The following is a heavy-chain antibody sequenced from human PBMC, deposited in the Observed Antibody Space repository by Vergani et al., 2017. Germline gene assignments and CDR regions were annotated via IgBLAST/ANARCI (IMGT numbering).Heavy chain of an antibody. J-gene: IGHJ3*02. CDR3: ARGQYGRDAFDI. CDR1: GFTFSSYS. D-gene: IGHD2-2*01. CDR2: ISSSSSYI. V-gene: IGHV3-21*01. Sequence: EVQLVESGGGLVKPGGSLRLSCAASGFTFSSYSMNWVRQAPGKGLEWVSSISSSSSYIYYADSVKGRFTISRDNAKNSLYLQMNSLRAEATAVYYCARGQYGRDAFDIWGQGTMVTVSS.